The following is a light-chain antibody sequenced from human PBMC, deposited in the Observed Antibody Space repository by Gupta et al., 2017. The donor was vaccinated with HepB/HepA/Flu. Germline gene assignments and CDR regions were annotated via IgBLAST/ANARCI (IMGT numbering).Light chain of an antibody. CDR1: QSISSW. J-gene: IGKJ1*01. CDR3: QQYNTYPWT. V-gene: IGKV1-5*03. Sequence: DIQMTQSPSTLSASVGDRVTITCRASQSISSWLAWYQQKPGKAPKLLIYKASSLESGVPSRFSGSASGTYFTLTISILHPDDFTTYYCQQYNTYPWTFGQGTKVEIK. CDR2: KAS.